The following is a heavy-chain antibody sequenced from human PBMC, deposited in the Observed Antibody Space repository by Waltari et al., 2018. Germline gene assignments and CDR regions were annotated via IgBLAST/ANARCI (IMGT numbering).Heavy chain of an antibody. CDR2: LSGSGAST. CDR1: GFTFNSYS. V-gene: IGHV3-23*01. J-gene: IGHJ4*02. D-gene: IGHD1-26*01. CDR3: AKSPTYSGNSYYFDY. Sequence: EMQLLGSGGGLVQPGGSLRLSCAASGFTFNSYSMHWVRRGPGKGLEWFSGLSGSGASTYYADSVKGRFTIARDNSKNILYLQMNSLRIDDTALYYCAKSPTYSGNSYYFDYWGQGSLVTVSS.